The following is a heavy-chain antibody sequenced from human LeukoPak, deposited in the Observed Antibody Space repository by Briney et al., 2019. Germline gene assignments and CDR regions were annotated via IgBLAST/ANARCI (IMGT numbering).Heavy chain of an antibody. D-gene: IGHD5-12*01. J-gene: IGHJ4*02. V-gene: IGHV1-2*02. CDR1: GYTFTSYG. Sequence: ASVKVSCKASGYTFTSYGISWVRQAPGQGLEWMGWINPNSGGTNFAQKFRGRVTMTRDTSISTAYMELSSLTSDDTAVYYCARGRFSGYGADWGQGTLVTVSS. CDR2: INPNSGGT. CDR3: ARGRFSGYGAD.